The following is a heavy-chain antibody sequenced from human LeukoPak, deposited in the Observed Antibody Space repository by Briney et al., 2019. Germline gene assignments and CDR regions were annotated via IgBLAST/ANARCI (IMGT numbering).Heavy chain of an antibody. V-gene: IGHV1-18*01. J-gene: IGHJ4*02. CDR2: ISAYNGNT. D-gene: IGHD6-13*01. CDR3: ARAARYSSSEGSGY. Sequence: ASVKVSCKASGYTFTSYGISWVRQAPGQGLEWMGWISAYNGNTNYAQKLQGRVTMTTDTSTSTAYMELRSLRSDDTAVYYCARAARYSSSEGSGYWGRGTLVTVSS. CDR1: GYTFTSYG.